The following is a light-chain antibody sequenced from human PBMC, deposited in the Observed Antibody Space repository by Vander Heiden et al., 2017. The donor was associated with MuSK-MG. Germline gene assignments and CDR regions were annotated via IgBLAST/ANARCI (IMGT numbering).Light chain of an antibody. V-gene: IGKV1-39*01. CDR3: QQSYSTPLN. Sequence: DIQMTQSPSSLSASVGDRVTITCRASQRISSYLNWYQQKPGKAPKLLIYAASSLQTGVPARFSGSGSGTDFTLTISSLQPEDFAAYYCQQSYSTPLNFGGGTKVEIK. CDR1: QRISSY. CDR2: AAS. J-gene: IGKJ4*01.